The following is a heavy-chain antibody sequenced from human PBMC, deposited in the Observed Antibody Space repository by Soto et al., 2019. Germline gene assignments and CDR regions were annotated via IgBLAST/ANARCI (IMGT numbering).Heavy chain of an antibody. CDR2: IHSDGSTT. V-gene: IGHV3-74*01. J-gene: IGHJ6*02. CDR1: GFTFSSHW. CDR3: ARGDIVVIPAARLYYYYSMDV. D-gene: IGHD2-2*01. Sequence: PGGSLRLSCAASGFTFSSHWMQWVRQAPGQGLVWVSRIHSDGSTTGYAESVKGRFTISRDNDKNTLYLQMNSLRAEDTAVYYCARGDIVVIPAARLYYYYSMDVWGQGTTVTVS.